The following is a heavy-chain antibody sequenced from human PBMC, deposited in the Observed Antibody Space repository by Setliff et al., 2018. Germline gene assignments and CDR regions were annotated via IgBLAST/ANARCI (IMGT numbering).Heavy chain of an antibody. Sequence: GESLKISCKGSGYRFTSYWIGWVRQMPGKGLECMGIIYPSDSDTRYSPSWQGQVTISADKSISTAYLQMNSLRAEDTALYHCVLFGDRDTFDTWGQGTMVTVSS. J-gene: IGHJ3*02. CDR1: GYRFTSYW. CDR3: VLFGDRDTFDT. V-gene: IGHV5-51*01. CDR2: IYPSDSDT. D-gene: IGHD3-16*01.